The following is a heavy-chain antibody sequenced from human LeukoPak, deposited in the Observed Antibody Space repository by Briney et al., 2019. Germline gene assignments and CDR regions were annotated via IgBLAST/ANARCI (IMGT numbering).Heavy chain of an antibody. Sequence: GGSLRLXCAASGFTFSSYAMSWVRQAPGKGLEWVSAISGSGGSTYYADSVKGRCTIATDDSKNTLYLQMNSMRAEDTAVYYCAKDREGLWFGELSFWGQGTLVTVSS. J-gene: IGHJ4*02. CDR1: GFTFSSYA. CDR2: ISGSGGST. V-gene: IGHV3-23*01. D-gene: IGHD3-10*01. CDR3: AKDREGLWFGELSF.